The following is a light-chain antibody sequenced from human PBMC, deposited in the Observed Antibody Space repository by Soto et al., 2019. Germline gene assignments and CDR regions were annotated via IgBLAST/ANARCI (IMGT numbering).Light chain of an antibody. CDR3: QQYGSSPIYS. CDR1: QSVSVN. J-gene: IGKJ2*01. V-gene: IGKV3-20*01. Sequence: EVVLTQSPAILSLSPGERATLFCRASQSVSVNFAWYQQKPGQAPRLLMYATSTRATGIPDRFSGSGSGTDFTLTISRLEPEDFAVYFCQQYGSSPIYSFGQGTNLELK. CDR2: ATS.